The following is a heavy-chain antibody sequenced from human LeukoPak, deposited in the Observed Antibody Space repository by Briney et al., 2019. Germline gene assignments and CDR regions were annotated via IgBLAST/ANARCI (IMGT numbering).Heavy chain of an antibody. J-gene: IGHJ4*02. CDR1: GFSVSSSY. V-gene: IGHV3-53*01. Sequence: GGSLRLSCAAAGFSVSSSYMIWVRQAPGKGLEWVSVIYSGGSTYYADSVKGRFTISRDNSKNTLYLQMNSLRAEDTAVYYCAREPYYYGSGSYLGIDYWGQGTLVTVSS. CDR3: AREPYYYGSGSYLGIDY. D-gene: IGHD3-10*01. CDR2: IYSGGST.